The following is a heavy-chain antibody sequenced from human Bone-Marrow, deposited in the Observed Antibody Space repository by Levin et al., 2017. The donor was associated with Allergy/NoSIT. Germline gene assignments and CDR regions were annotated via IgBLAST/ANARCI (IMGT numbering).Heavy chain of an antibody. J-gene: IGHJ6*02. Sequence: GESLKISCKASGYTFSSHGISWVRQAPGQGPEWMGRISGYSGSTNYAQNVQGRVTMTTDTSTSTAYMELRSLRYDDTAVYYCVREGRYDFWSGYRPTASMDVWGQGTTVTVSS. CDR3: VREGRYDFWSGYRPTASMDV. CDR2: ISGYSGST. V-gene: IGHV1-18*01. CDR1: GYTFSSHG. D-gene: IGHD3-3*01.